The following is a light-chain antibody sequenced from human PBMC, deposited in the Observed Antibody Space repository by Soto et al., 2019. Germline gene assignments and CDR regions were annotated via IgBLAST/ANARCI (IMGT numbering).Light chain of an antibody. J-gene: IGKJ1*01. CDR3: QQYGGSSGT. Sequence: EIVLTQSPGTLSLSPGERATLSCRASQSVSSNYLAWYQQKPGQAPRLLIYGVSSRATGIPDRFSGSGSGTDFTLTISRLEPEDLAVYYCQQYGGSSGTFGQGNKVEIK. CDR1: QSVSSNY. CDR2: GVS. V-gene: IGKV3-20*01.